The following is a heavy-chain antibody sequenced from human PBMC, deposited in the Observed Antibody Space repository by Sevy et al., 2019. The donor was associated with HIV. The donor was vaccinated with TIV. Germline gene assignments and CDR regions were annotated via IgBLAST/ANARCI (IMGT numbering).Heavy chain of an antibody. CDR3: AREGRVAGTSYYYYYGMDV. CDR1: GFTFSDYY. J-gene: IGHJ6*02. Sequence: GESLKISCAASGFTFSDYYMSWIRQAPGKGLEWVSYISSSGSTIYYADSVKGRFTISRDNAKNSLYLQMNSLRAEDTAVYYCAREGRVAGTSYYYYYGMDVWGQWTTVTVSS. CDR2: ISSSGSTI. D-gene: IGHD6-19*01. V-gene: IGHV3-11*01.